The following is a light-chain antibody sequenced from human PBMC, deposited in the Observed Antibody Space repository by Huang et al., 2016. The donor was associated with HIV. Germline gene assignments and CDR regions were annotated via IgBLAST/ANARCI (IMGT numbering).Light chain of an antibody. J-gene: IGKJ1*01. CDR2: AAS. CDR3: QQYYSTPQT. CDR1: QGISKS. V-gene: IGKV1-NL1*01. Sequence: DIQMTQSPSSLSASVGDRVTITGRASQGISKSLAWYQQKPGKAPKLLLYAASRLESGVPSRCSGSGSGTDYTLTISSLQPEDFATYYCQQYYSTPQTFGQGTKVEIK.